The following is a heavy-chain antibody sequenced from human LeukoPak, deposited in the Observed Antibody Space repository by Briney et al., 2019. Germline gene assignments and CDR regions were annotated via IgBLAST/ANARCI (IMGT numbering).Heavy chain of an antibody. D-gene: IGHD2-21*02. CDR1: GFTFSSYS. Sequence: PGGSLRLSCAASGFTFSSYSMTWVRQAPGKGLEWVSYISSSSSTIYYADPVKGRFTISRDNAKNSLYLQMNSLRDEDTAVYYCARQKHIVVVTARQREPFDYWGQGTLVTVSS. J-gene: IGHJ4*02. CDR2: ISSSSSTI. CDR3: ARQKHIVVVTARQREPFDY. V-gene: IGHV3-48*02.